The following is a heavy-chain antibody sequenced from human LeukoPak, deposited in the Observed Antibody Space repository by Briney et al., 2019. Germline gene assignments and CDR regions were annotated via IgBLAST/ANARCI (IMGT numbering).Heavy chain of an antibody. V-gene: IGHV3-7*01. CDR2: IKGDGSDK. CDR1: GFTFSSSW. Sequence: GGSLRLSCAASGFTFSSSWMTWVRKAPGKGLEWLANIKGDGSDKNYVDSVKGRFTISRDNAKNSLFLQMNSLRAEDTAMYYCAKAAVPRYYFYYMDVWGKGTTVTVSS. J-gene: IGHJ6*03. CDR3: AKAAVPRYYFYYMDV. D-gene: IGHD4-17*01.